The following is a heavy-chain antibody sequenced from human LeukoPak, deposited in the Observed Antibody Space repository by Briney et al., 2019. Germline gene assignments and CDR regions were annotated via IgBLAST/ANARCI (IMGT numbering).Heavy chain of an antibody. CDR1: GGSFSGYY. J-gene: IGHJ4*02. V-gene: IGHV4-34*01. Sequence: SETLSLTCAVYGGSFSGYYWSWIRQPPGKGLEWIGEINHSGSTNYNPSLKSRVTIPVDTSKNQFSLKLSSVTAADTAVYYCARGEIAAPTDYWGQGTLVTVSS. D-gene: IGHD6-13*01. CDR2: INHSGST. CDR3: ARGEIAAPTDY.